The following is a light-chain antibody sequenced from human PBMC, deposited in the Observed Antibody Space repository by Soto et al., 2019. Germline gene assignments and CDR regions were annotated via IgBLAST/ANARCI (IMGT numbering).Light chain of an antibody. V-gene: IGLV1-40*01. CDR3: QSYDSSLSGWV. J-gene: IGLJ3*02. CDR1: SSNIGAAYD. CDR2: GNN. Sequence: QSVLTQPPSVSGAPGQKVTISCTRSSSNIGAAYDVHWYQHLPGTAPKHLIYGNNNRPSGVPDRFSGSKSGTSASLAITGLQAEDEADYYCQSYDSSLSGWVFGGGTKLTVL.